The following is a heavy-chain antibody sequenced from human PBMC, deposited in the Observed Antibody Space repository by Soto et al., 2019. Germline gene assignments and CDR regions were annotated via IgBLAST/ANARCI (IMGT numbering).Heavy chain of an antibody. J-gene: IGHJ4*02. CDR3: AISQRSGSWGGGFDY. CDR2: ISSNGGST. Sequence: EVQLVESGEGLVQPGGSLRLSCAASGFTFSSYAMHWVRQAPGKGLEYVSAISSNGGSTYYADSVKGRFTISRDNSKNTLYLQMGSLRAEDMAVSYCAISQRSGSWGGGFDYWGQGTLVTVSS. CDR1: GFTFSSYA. V-gene: IGHV3-64*02. D-gene: IGHD3-22*01.